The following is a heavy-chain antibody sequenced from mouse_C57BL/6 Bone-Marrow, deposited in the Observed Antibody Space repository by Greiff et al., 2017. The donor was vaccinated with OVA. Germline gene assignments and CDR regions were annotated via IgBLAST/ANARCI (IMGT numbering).Heavy chain of an antibody. J-gene: IGHJ4*01. CDR3: TRDGYYAMDY. CDR2: ISSGGDYI. CDR1: GFTFTSYA. Sequence: EVQRVESGEGLVKPGGSLKLSCAASGFTFTSYAMSWVRQTPEKRLEWVAYISSGGDYIYYADTVKGRFTISRDNARNTLYLQMSSLKSEDTAMDYCTRDGYYAMDYWGQGTSVTVSS. V-gene: IGHV5-9-1*02. D-gene: IGHD2-3*01.